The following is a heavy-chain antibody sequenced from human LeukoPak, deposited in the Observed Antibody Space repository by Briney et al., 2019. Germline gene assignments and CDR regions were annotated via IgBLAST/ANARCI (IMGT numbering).Heavy chain of an antibody. CDR1: GFTFSSYS. V-gene: IGHV3-21*01. CDR2: ISSSSYI. CDR3: ASAVAGTDYYYGMDV. Sequence: PGGSLRLSCAASGFTFSSYSMNWVRQAPGKGLEWVSSISSSSYICYADSVKGRFTISRDNAKNSLYLQMNSLRAEDTAVYYCASAVAGTDYYYGMDVWGQGTTVTVSS. D-gene: IGHD6-19*01. J-gene: IGHJ6*02.